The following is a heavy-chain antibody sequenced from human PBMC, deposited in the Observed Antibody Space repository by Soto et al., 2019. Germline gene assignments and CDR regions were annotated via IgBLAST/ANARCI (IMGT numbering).Heavy chain of an antibody. V-gene: IGHV1-18*01. D-gene: IGHD5-12*01. J-gene: IGHJ4*02. CDR1: GYTFTSYG. CDR2: ISAYNGNT. CDR3: ARDKRRWLQSTEYYFDY. Sequence: QVQLVQSGAEVKKPGASVKVSCKASGYTFTSYGISWVRQAPGQGLEWMGWISAYNGNTNFAQKLPGRVTMTTDTSTSTAYMELRSLRSDDTAVYYCARDKRRWLQSTEYYFDYWGQGTLVTVSS.